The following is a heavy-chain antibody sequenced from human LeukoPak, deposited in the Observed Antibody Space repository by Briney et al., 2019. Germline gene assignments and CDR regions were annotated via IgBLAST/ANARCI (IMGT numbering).Heavy chain of an antibody. CDR2: ISYDGSNK. CDR1: GFTFSSYA. D-gene: IGHD6-19*01. V-gene: IGHV3-30-3*01. Sequence: GGSLGFSCAASGFTFSSYAMHWVRQAPGKGLEWVAVISYDGSNKYYADSVKGRFTISRDNSKNTLYLQMNSLRAEDTAVYYCARDPAGHYFDYWGQGTLVTVSS. CDR3: ARDPAGHYFDY. J-gene: IGHJ4*02.